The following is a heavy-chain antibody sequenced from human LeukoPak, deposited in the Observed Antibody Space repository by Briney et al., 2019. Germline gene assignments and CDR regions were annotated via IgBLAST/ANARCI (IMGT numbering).Heavy chain of an antibody. D-gene: IGHD1-14*01. CDR3: VRDGSNRLNFDY. V-gene: IGHV1-2*02. CDR1: GYTFTGYY. Sequence: GPSVKVSCKASGYTFTGYYMHWVRQAPGQGLEWMGWINPNSGGTNYAQKFQGRVTMTRGMSISTAYMELSRLSSDDTAVYYCVRDGSNRLNFDYWGQGTLVTVSS. J-gene: IGHJ4*02. CDR2: INPNSGGT.